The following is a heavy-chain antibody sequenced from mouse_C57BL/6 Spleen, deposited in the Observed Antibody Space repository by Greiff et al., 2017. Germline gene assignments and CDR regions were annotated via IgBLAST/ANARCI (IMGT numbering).Heavy chain of an antibody. V-gene: IGHV1-59*01. CDR3: AREDRSNCFDY. D-gene: IGHD2-5*01. J-gene: IGHJ2*01. CDR2: IDPSDSYT. Sequence: VKLQQPGAELVRPGTSVKLSCKASGYTFTSYWMHWVKQRPGQGLEWIGVIDPSDSYTNYNQKFKGKATLTVDTSSSTAYMQLSSLTSEDSAVYYCAREDRSNCFDYWGQGTTLTVSS. CDR1: GYTFTSYW.